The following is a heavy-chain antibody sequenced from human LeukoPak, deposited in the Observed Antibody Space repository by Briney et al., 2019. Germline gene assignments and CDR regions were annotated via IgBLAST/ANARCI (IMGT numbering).Heavy chain of an antibody. V-gene: IGHV3-7*01. CDR3: ARAVAGTHWLDP. Sequence: GGSLRLSCAASGFTFSNSWMSWVRQAPGKGLEWVATIKPDGSAQYYVDSVKGRFTMSRENAKNSLHLQMYSLRAGDTAVYYCARAVAGTHWLDPWGQGALVTVSS. CDR2: IKPDGSAQ. D-gene: IGHD6-19*01. J-gene: IGHJ5*02. CDR1: GFTFSNSW.